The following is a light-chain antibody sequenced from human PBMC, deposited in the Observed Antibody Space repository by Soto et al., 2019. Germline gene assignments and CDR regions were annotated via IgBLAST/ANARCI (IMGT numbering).Light chain of an antibody. CDR3: QQYGSSLLT. V-gene: IGKV3-20*01. J-gene: IGKJ4*01. CDR1: QSVSSSY. Sequence: EIRLPQSPRPLFLSPGERATLSCSASQSVSSSYLAWYQQKPGQAPRLLIYGASSRATGIPDRFSGSGSGTDFTLTISRLEPEDFAVYYCQQYGSSLLTFGGGTKVDIK. CDR2: GAS.